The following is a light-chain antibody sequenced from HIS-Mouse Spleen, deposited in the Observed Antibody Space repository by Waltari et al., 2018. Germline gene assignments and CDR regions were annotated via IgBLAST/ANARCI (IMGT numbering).Light chain of an antibody. CDR1: ALPKKY. J-gene: IGLJ2*01. CDR3: YSTDSSGNHRV. Sequence: SYELTQPPSVSVSPGQTASITCSGDALPKKYAYWYQQKSGQAPVRVIYEDSKRPSGIPARFSGSSSGTMATLTISGAQVEDEADYYCYSTDSSGNHRVFGGGTKLTVL. V-gene: IGLV3-10*01. CDR2: EDS.